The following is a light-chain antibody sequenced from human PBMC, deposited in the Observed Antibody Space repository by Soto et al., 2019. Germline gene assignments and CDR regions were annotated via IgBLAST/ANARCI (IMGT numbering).Light chain of an antibody. V-gene: IGLV2-14*01. CDR1: SSDVGAYNY. J-gene: IGLJ1*01. CDR2: EVN. Sequence: QSALTQPASVSGSPGQSITISCTGTSSDVGAYNYVSWYQQHPGKAPKFLIYEVNNRPSGVSDRFSGSKSGNTASLTVSGLQAADEADYFCKSYAGSNTYVFGSGTKVTVL. CDR3: KSYAGSNTYV.